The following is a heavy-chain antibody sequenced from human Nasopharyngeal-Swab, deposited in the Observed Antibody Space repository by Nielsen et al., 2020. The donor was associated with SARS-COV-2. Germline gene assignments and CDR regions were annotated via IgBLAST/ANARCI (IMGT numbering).Heavy chain of an antibody. V-gene: IGHV3-53*04. Sequence: VRQAPGKGLEWVSVIYSGGSTYYADSVKGRFTISRHNSKNTLYLQMNSLRAEDTAVYYCAKDFHPLLIAVAATRGCYFDYWGQGTLVTVSS. J-gene: IGHJ4*02. D-gene: IGHD6-19*01. CDR3: AKDFHPLLIAVAATRGCYFDY. CDR2: IYSGGST.